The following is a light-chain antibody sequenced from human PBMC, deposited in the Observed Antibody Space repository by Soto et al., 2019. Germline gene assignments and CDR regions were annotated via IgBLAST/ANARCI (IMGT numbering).Light chain of an antibody. CDR1: QGISTY. Sequence: VIWMTQSPSLLSASTGDRVTISCRMSQGISTYLAWYQQKPGKAPKLMIYEASTLQSGVPSRFSGSGSGTEFTLTISGLLPEDFATYHCQQLNTLPFTFGQGTRLDTK. CDR2: EAS. CDR3: QQLNTLPFT. J-gene: IGKJ5*01. V-gene: IGKV1D-8*03.